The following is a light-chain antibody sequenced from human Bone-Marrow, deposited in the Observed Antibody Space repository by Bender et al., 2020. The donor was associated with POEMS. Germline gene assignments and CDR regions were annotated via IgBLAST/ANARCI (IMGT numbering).Light chain of an antibody. CDR2: DDT. CDR3: SSYTTISTLVL. V-gene: IGLV3-21*02. CDR1: NIGDKN. Sequence: SYVLTQPPSVSVAPGQTARISCGGDNIGDKNVHWYQQKPGQAPVLVVYDDTERPSGIPKRFSGSKSGNTASLTISGLQAEDEADYYCSSYTTISTLVLFGGGTKLTVL. J-gene: IGLJ2*01.